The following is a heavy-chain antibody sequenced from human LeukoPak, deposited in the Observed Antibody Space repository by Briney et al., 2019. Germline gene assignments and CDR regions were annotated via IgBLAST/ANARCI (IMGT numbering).Heavy chain of an antibody. Sequence: SETLSLTCTVSGGSISSSSYYWGWIRQPPGTGLEWIGSIYYSGNTYYNPSLKSRVTISVDTSKNQFSLKLSSVTAADTAVYYCARQDYDFWSGYQRRFDYWGQGTLVTVSS. CDR1: GGSISSSSYY. J-gene: IGHJ4*02. D-gene: IGHD3-3*01. CDR2: IYYSGNT. V-gene: IGHV4-39*01. CDR3: ARQDYDFWSGYQRRFDY.